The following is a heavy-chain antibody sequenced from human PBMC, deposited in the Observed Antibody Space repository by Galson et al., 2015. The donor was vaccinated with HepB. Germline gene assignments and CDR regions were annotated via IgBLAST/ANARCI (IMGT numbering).Heavy chain of an antibody. D-gene: IGHD5-12*01. J-gene: IGHJ4*02. CDR3: ARVDAGVATTAYYFDY. CDR1: GFTFSSYA. CDR2: ISYDGSNK. Sequence: SLRLSCAASGFTFSSYAMHWVRQAPGKGLEWVAVISYDGSNKYYADSVKGRFTISRDNSKNTLYLQMNSLRAEDTAVYYCARVDAGVATTAYYFDYWGQGTLVTVSS. V-gene: IGHV3-30-3*01.